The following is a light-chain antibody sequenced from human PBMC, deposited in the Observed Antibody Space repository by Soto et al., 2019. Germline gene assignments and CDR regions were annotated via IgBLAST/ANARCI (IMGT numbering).Light chain of an antibody. J-gene: IGKJ2*01. CDR2: DAS. V-gene: IGKV3-15*01. CDR1: QSVRSN. Sequence: EKVMTQSPATLSVSPGERATLSCRASQSVRSNLAWYQQKPGQPPRLLIYDASTRATGIPSRFSGSGSGTEFTLTISSLKSEDFAVYYCQQYDNWPPYTFGQGTKVDIK. CDR3: QQYDNWPPYT.